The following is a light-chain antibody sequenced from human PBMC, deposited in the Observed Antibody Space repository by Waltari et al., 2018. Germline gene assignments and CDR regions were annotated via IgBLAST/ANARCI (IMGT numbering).Light chain of an antibody. CDR2: DDN. Sequence: SLLTQPPSVSAAPGQQVTIPCSGGKSNMGRMFVSWYQQFPGAAPKLLIFDDNRRPSGISARFSASKSGLSASLVITGLQTGDEADYYCGTWDVNLGAAVFGEGTRLVVL. V-gene: IGLV1-51*01. J-gene: IGLJ7*01. CDR1: KSNMGRMF. CDR3: GTWDVNLGAAV.